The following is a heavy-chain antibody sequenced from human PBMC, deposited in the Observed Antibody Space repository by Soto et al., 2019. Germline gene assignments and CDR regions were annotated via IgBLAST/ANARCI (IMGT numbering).Heavy chain of an antibody. V-gene: IGHV3-30-3*01. CDR2: ISYDGSNK. CDR1: GFTFSSYA. CDR3: ARAITVRLIFDY. Sequence: GGSLRLSCAASGFTFSSYAMHWVRQAPGKGLEWVAVISYDGSNKYYADSVKGRFTISRDNSKNTLYLQMNSLRAEDTAVYYCARAITVRLIFDYWGQGDLVTVSS. J-gene: IGHJ4*02. D-gene: IGHD3-10*01.